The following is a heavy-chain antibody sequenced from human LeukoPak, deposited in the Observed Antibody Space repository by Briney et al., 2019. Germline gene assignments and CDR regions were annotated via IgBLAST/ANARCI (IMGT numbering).Heavy chain of an antibody. J-gene: IGHJ6*01. CDR3: AKMKGHPLPKYYMDF. Sequence: RTGGSLRLSCAASGFTLSGFAMGWVRRTPGKGLEWVSGISCSSDNTLYADSVNGRFTISRDNSKNTIYLEMNSLRAEDKAIYYCAKMKGHPLPKYYMDFWGQGTTVTVSS. CDR2: ISCSSDNT. CDR1: GFTLSGFA. D-gene: IGHD1-26*01. V-gene: IGHV3-23*01.